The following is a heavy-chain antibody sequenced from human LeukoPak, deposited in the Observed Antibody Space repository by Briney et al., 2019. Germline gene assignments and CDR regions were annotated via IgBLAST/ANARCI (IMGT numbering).Heavy chain of an antibody. V-gene: IGHV4-39*07. J-gene: IGHJ4*02. Sequence: PSETLSLTCTVSGGSISSSSYYWGWIRQPPGKGLEWIGSIYYSGSTYYNPSLKSRVTISVDTSKNQFSLKLSSVTAADTAVYYCAREERWLQSDYFDYWGQGTLVTVSS. CDR3: AREERWLQSDYFDY. CDR2: IYYSGST. CDR1: GGSISSSSYY. D-gene: IGHD5-24*01.